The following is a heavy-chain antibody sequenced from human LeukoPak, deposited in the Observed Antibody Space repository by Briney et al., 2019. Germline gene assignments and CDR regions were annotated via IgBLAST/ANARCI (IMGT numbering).Heavy chain of an antibody. V-gene: IGHV3-66*01. CDR2: IYSGGST. CDR1: EFSVGSNY. Sequence: GGSLRLSCAASEFSVGSNYMTWVRQAPGKGLEWVSLIYSGGSTYYADSVKGRFTISRDNSKNTLYLQMNSLRAEDTAVYYCARGRDSSGYLPRYYYYYMDVWGKGTTVTISS. J-gene: IGHJ6*03. D-gene: IGHD3-22*01. CDR3: ARGRDSSGYLPRYYYYYMDV.